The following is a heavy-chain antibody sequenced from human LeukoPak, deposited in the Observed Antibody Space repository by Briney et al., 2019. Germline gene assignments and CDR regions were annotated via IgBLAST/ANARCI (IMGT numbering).Heavy chain of an antibody. D-gene: IGHD3-10*01. Sequence: SETPSLISGVDAGSFFACYWSGFVRPLARGREWTVGINHSGSTDYSPSLKSRVTISVDTSKNQFCLKLSSVSAADTAVYYCARYPVGAYYGSGSYSFDYWGQGTLVTVSS. CDR1: AGSFFACY. CDR2: INHSGST. V-gene: IGHV4-34*01. J-gene: IGHJ4*02. CDR3: ARYPVGAYYGSGSYSFDY.